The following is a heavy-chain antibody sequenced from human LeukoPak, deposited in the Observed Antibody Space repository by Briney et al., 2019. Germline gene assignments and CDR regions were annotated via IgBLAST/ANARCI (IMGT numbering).Heavy chain of an antibody. CDR3: ARDNSQWLEDAFDI. J-gene: IGHJ3*02. Sequence: GASVKVSCKASGYTSTSYGISWVRQAPGQGLEWMGWISAYNGNTNYAQKLQGRVTMTTDTSTSTAYMELRSLRSDDTAVYYCARDNSQWLEDAFDIWGQGTMVTVSS. V-gene: IGHV1-18*01. CDR1: GYTSTSYG. D-gene: IGHD6-19*01. CDR2: ISAYNGNT.